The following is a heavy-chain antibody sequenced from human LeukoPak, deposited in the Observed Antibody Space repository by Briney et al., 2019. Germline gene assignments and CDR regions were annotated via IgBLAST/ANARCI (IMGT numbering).Heavy chain of an antibody. Sequence: GGSLRLSCAVSGFTVTSNYMSWVRQAPGEGLEWVSFIYSGDTTYYADSVKGRFTISRDNSKNTLYLQMNSLRAEDTAVYYCARRGYGDYAPFDYWGQGTLVTVSS. CDR3: ARRGYGDYAPFDY. CDR1: GFTVTSNY. CDR2: IYSGDTT. J-gene: IGHJ4*02. D-gene: IGHD4-17*01. V-gene: IGHV3-66*04.